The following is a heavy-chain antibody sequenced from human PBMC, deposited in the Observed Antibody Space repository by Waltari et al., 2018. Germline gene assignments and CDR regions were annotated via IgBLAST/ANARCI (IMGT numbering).Heavy chain of an antibody. CDR1: GYTFTGYY. CDR2: INPNSGGT. CDR3: ARDASLRYFDPDAFDI. V-gene: IGHV1-2*02. J-gene: IGHJ3*02. Sequence: QVQLVQSGAEVKKPGASVKVSCKASGYTFTGYYMHWVRQAPGQGLEWMGWINPNSGGTNYAQKFQGRVTMTRDTSISTAYMELSRLRSDDTAVYYCARDASLRYFDPDAFDIWGKGTMVTVSS. D-gene: IGHD3-9*01.